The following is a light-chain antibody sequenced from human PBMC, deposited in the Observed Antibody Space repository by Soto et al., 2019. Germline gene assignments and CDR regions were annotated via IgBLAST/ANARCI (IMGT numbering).Light chain of an antibody. CDR1: SGHSSFA. V-gene: IGLV4-69*01. CDR3: QTWGTGIQV. CDR2: VNSDDSH. J-gene: IGLJ3*02. Sequence: QLVLAQSPSASASLGASVKLTCTLSSGHSSFAIAWHQQQPEKGPRYLMNVNSDDSHNKGDGIPDRFSGSSSGAERYLTISSLQSEDEADYYCQTWGTGIQVFGGGTKLTVL.